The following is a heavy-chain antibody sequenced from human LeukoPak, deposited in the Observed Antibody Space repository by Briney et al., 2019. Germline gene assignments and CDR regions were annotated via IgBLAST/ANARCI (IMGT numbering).Heavy chain of an antibody. CDR2: IYYSGST. CDR3: ALLDDSSGRQFDY. D-gene: IGHD3-22*01. CDR1: GGSISSYY. J-gene: IGHJ4*02. Sequence: PSETLSLTCTVSGGSISSYYWSWIRQPPGKGLEWIGYIYYSGSTNYNPSLKSRVTISVDTSKNQFSLKLSSVTAADTAVYYCALLDDSSGRQFDYWGQGTLVTVSS. V-gene: IGHV4-59*01.